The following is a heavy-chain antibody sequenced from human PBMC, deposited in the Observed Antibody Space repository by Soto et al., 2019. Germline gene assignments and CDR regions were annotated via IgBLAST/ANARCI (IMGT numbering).Heavy chain of an antibody. D-gene: IGHD2-21*01. CDR1: GGSIRGSSYY. CDR2: VYYSGST. Sequence: SETLSLTCTVSGGSIRGSSYYWGWIRQAPGKGLEWIGSVYYSGSTYYNPSLKSRVTVSADTSKNQFSLKLTSVTAADTALYYCASNSYLTWGQGILVTVSS. CDR3: ASNSYLT. J-gene: IGHJ1*01. V-gene: IGHV4-39*01.